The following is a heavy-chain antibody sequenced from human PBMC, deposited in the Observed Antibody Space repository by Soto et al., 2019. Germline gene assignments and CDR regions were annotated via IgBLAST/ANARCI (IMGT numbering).Heavy chain of an antibody. CDR1: GFTFSSYG. CDR3: AKAHDAAGIAVAGTRG. D-gene: IGHD6-19*01. Sequence: QVQLVESGGGVVQPGRSLRLSCAASGFTFSSYGMHWVRQAPGKRLEWVAVISYDGSNKYYADSVKGRFTISRDNSKNTLYLQMNSLRAEDTAVYYCAKAHDAAGIAVAGTRGWGQGTLVTVSS. J-gene: IGHJ4*02. CDR2: ISYDGSNK. V-gene: IGHV3-30*18.